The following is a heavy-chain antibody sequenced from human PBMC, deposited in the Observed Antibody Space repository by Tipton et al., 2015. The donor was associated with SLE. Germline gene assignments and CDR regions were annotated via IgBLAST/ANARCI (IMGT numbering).Heavy chain of an antibody. V-gene: IGHV3-30*04. Sequence: SLRLSCAASGFTFSNYAMHWVRQAPGKGLEWVAVISYDGSNKYYADSVKGRFTISRDNSKNTLSLQMNSLRAEDTAVYYCAREDAVLDAFDIWGQGTMVTVPS. J-gene: IGHJ3*02. CDR2: ISYDGSNK. CDR1: GFTFSNYA. CDR3: AREDAVLDAFDI. D-gene: IGHD6-6*01.